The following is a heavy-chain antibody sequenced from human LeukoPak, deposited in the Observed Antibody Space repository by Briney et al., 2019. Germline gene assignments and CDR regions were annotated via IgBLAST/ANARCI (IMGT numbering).Heavy chain of an antibody. CDR1: GFSFSSYA. V-gene: IGHV3-30-3*01. J-gene: IGHJ4*02. CDR3: ARERAGDPEY. CDR2: ISYDGGKT. Sequence: GGSLRLSSAASGFSFSSYAVHWVRQAPGKGLEWVAVISYDGGKTYYADSVKGRFTISRDNSKNTLYLQMSSLRADDTAVYYCARERAGDPEYWGQGTLVAVSS. D-gene: IGHD7-27*01.